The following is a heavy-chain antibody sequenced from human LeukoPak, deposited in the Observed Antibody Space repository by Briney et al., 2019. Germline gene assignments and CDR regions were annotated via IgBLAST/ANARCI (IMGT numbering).Heavy chain of an antibody. CDR2: INHSGST. V-gene: IGHV4-34*01. J-gene: IGHJ5*02. CDR1: GGSFSGCY. D-gene: IGHD2-2*01. CDR3: ARGIVVVPAAQPPGGSNWFDP. Sequence: SETLSLTCAVYGGSFSGCYWSWIRQPPGKGLEWIGEINHSGSTNYNPSLKSRVTISVDTSKNQFSLKLSSVTAADTAVYYCARGIVVVPAAQPPGGSNWFDPWGQGTLVTVSS.